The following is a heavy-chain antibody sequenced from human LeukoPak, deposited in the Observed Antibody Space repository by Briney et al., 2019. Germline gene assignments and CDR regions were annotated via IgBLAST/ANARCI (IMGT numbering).Heavy chain of an antibody. CDR3: ARGEGRDNWNDAFDI. J-gene: IGHJ3*02. CDR2: IIPILGIA. Sequence: GASVKVSCKASGGTFSSYAISWVRQAPGQGLEWMGRIIPILGIANYAQKFQGRVTITADKSTSTAYMELSSLRSEDTAVYYCARGEGRDNWNDAFDIWGQGTMVTVSS. V-gene: IGHV1-69*04. D-gene: IGHD1-1*01. CDR1: GGTFSSYA.